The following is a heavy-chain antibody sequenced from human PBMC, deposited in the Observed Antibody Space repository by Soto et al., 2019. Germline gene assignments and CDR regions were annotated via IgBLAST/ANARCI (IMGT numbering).Heavy chain of an antibody. D-gene: IGHD3-3*02. V-gene: IGHV3-30*03. CDR3: ETSIFGSLDCFDT. Sequence: PGGSLRLSCAASGFTFSSYGMHWVRQAPGKGLEWVAVISYDGSNKYYADSVKGRFTISRDNSKNTLYLQMNSLRAEDTAVYYCETSIFGSLDCFDTWGQGTLVTVSS. CDR1: GFTFSSYG. CDR2: ISYDGSNK. J-gene: IGHJ5*02.